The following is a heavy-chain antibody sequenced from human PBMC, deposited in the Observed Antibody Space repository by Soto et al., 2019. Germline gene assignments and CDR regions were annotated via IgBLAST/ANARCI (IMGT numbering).Heavy chain of an antibody. V-gene: IGHV4-34*01. Sequence: QVQLQQWGAGLLKPSETLSLTCAVYGGSFSGYYWSWIRQPPGKGLEWIGEINHSGSTNYNPSLKIRVTIPVDTSKNQFSLKLSSVTAADTAVYYCARGSGGWLRLRHFDYWGQGTLVTVSS. CDR2: INHSGST. CDR1: GGSFSGYY. CDR3: ARGSGGWLRLRHFDY. D-gene: IGHD5-12*01. J-gene: IGHJ4*02.